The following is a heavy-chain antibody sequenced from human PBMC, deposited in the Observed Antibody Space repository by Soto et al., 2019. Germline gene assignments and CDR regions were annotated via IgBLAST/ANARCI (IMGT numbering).Heavy chain of an antibody. CDR2: IYPGDSDT. D-gene: IGHD2-15*01. CDR3: ARQMGEYCSGGSCYSPYYYYGMDV. V-gene: IGHV5-51*01. Sequence: GESLKISCKGSGYSFTSYWIGWVRQMPGKGLEWMGIIYPGDSDTRYSPSFQGQVTISADKSISTAYLQWSSLKALDTAMYYCARQMGEYCSGGSCYSPYYYYGMDVWGQGTTVTVSS. J-gene: IGHJ6*02. CDR1: GYSFTSYW.